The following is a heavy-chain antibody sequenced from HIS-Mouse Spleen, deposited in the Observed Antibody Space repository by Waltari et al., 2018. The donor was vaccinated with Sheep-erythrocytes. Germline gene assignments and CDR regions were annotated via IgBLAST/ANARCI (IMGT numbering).Heavy chain of an antibody. CDR1: GFTVSSYS. CDR2: ISSSSSYI. V-gene: IGHV3-21*01. J-gene: IGHJ4*02. CDR3: ARVASGATFDY. Sequence: EVQLVESGGGLVKPGGSLGLSCAASGFTVSSYSMNWVRQAPGKGLEWVSSISSSSSYIYYADSVKGRFTISRDNAKNSLNLQMNSLRAEDTAVYYCARVASGATFDYWGQGTLVTVSS. D-gene: IGHD1-26*01.